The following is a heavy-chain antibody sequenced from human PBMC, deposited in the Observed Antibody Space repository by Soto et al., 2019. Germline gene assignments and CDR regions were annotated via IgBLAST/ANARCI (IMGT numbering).Heavy chain of an antibody. CDR1: GGTFSSYA. CDR2: IIPIFGTA. CDR3: ARVPAQLITMVRGVMEYFDY. D-gene: IGHD3-10*01. V-gene: IGHV1-69*13. J-gene: IGHJ4*02. Sequence: SVKVSCKASGGTFSSYAISWVRQAPGQGLEWMGGIIPIFGTANYAQKFQGRVTITADESTSTAYMELSSLRSEDTAVYYCARVPAQLITMVRGVMEYFDYWGQGTLVTVSS.